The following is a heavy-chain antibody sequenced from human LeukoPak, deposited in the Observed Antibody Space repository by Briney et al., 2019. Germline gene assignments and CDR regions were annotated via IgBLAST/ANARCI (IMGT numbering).Heavy chain of an antibody. V-gene: IGHV1-46*01. CDR1: GDTFTTDY. CDR2: SNPSGGST. Sequence: GASVKVSCKASGDTFTTDYIHWMRQGPGQGPEWMGVSNPSGGSTTNAQKFQGRVTMTRDTSTSTVYMELSSLRSEDTAIYYCARARGSGSYYGHDYYYYHYMDVWGKGTTVTVSS. J-gene: IGHJ6*03. D-gene: IGHD3-10*01. CDR3: ARARGSGSYYGHDYYYYHYMDV.